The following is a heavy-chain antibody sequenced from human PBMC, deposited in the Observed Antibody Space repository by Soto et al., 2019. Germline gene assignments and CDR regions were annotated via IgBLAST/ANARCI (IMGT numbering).Heavy chain of an antibody. J-gene: IGHJ5*02. CDR3: ARASGGGYSYFDP. CDR1: GFTFSSYG. V-gene: IGHV3-33*01. Sequence: QVQLVESGGGVVQPGRSLRLSCTESGFTFSSYGMHWDRQAPGKGLEWVAVIWYDGSNKHYADSVKGRFTISRDNSKNTLYLQVNSLSAEDTVVYYCARASGGGYSYFDPWGQGTLVIVSS. D-gene: IGHD5-18*01. CDR2: IWYDGSNK.